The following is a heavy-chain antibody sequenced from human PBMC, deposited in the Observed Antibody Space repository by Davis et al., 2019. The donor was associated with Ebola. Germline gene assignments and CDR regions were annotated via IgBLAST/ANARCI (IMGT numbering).Heavy chain of an antibody. CDR2: IYWDDDD. D-gene: IGHD2-15*01. Sequence: SGPTLVKPTQTLTLTCTFSGFSFNTWGVGVGWIRQPPGKALEWLALIYWDDDDRYSPSLKSRLTITKDTSKNQVVLTMTNMDPLDTATYYCARGRGYQPLYPHRPSPDNWFDPWGQGTQVTVS. J-gene: IGHJ5*02. CDR3: ARGRGYQPLYPHRPSPDNWFDP. CDR1: GFSFNTWGVG. V-gene: IGHV2-5*02.